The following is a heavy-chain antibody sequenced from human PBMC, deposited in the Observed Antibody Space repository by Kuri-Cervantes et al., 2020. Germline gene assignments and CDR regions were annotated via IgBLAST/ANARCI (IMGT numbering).Heavy chain of an antibody. D-gene: IGHD6-13*01. J-gene: IGHJ5*02. CDR2: IYHSGST. CDR3: ARGVMQQRNWFDP. V-gene: IGHV4-4*02. Sequence: SCAVSGGSISSSNWWSWVRQPPGKGLEWIGEIYHSGSTNYNPSLKSRVTISVDKSKNQFSLKLSSVTAADTAVYYCARGVMQQRNWFDPWGQGTLVTVSS. CDR1: GGSISSSNW.